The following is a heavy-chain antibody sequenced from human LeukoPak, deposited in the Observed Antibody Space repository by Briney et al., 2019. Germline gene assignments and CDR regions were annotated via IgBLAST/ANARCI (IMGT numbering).Heavy chain of an antibody. CDR3: ARDEGSSSWYGALDY. CDR2: IYSGGST. V-gene: IGHV3-53*01. CDR1: GFTVSSNY. D-gene: IGHD6-13*01. Sequence: GGSLRLSCAASGFTVSSNYMSWVRQAPGKGLEWVSVIYSGGSTYYADSVKGRFTISRDNAKNSLYLQMNSLRDEDTAVYHCARDEGSSSWYGALDYWGQGTLVTVSS. J-gene: IGHJ4*02.